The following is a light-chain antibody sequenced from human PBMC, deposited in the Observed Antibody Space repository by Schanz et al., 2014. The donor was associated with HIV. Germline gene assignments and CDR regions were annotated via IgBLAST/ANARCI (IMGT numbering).Light chain of an antibody. CDR3: QQYAASPWT. Sequence: EIVLAQSPDTLSLSPGERATLSCRASETISRSYLAWYQQKPGQAPRLLIFGTSTRATGIPDRFGGGGSGTDFTLTLDRLEPEDSAVYYCQQYAASPWTFGQGTKVEIK. V-gene: IGKV3-20*01. CDR2: GTS. J-gene: IGKJ1*01. CDR1: ETISRSY.